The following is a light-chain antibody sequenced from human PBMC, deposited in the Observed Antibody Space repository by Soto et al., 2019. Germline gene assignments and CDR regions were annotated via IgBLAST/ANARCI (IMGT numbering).Light chain of an antibody. CDR2: GAS. CDR1: QSVSSTY. CDR3: QHYGGSPKM. V-gene: IGKV3-20*01. Sequence: EIVLTHSPGPLSLSPGERATLSCRASQSVSSTYLGWYQQKPGQAPRLLIYGASSRATGVPDRFSGSGSGTDFTLTISRLEPEDFAVYYCQHYGGSPKMFGLGTKV. J-gene: IGKJ1*01.